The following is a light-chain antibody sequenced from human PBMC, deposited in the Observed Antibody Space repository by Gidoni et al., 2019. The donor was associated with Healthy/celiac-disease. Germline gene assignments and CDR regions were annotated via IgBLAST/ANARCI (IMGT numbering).Light chain of an antibody. CDR1: SSDVGGYNY. J-gene: IGLJ1*01. CDR2: EVS. CDR3: SSYAGSLYV. V-gene: IGLV2-8*01. Sequence: QSALPQPPSASGSPGQSVTISCTATSSDVGGYNYVSWYQQHPGKAPKLMIYEVSKRPSGVPDRFSGSKSGNTASLTVSGLQAEDEADYYCSSYAGSLYVFGTGTKVTV.